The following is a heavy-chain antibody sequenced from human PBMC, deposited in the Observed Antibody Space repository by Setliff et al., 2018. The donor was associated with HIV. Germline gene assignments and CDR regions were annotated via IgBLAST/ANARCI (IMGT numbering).Heavy chain of an antibody. J-gene: IGHJ6*02. CDR2: IYSNGGT. Sequence: SETLSLTCNVSGVSITSYYWSWIRQSPGKGLEYIGYIYSNGGTNYNPSLKSRVRISVDTSKNQFSLRLSSVTAADTAIYYCARDKRASFDGLDAWGQGTTVTVSS. CDR1: GVSITSYY. V-gene: IGHV4-59*01. CDR3: ARDKRASFDGLDA.